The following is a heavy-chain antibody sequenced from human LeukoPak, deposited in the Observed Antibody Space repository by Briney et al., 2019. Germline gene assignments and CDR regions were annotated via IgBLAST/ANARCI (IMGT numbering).Heavy chain of an antibody. CDR3: ARLLARGMDV. CDR1: GDSVSNNRAA. J-gene: IGHJ6*02. Sequence: SQTLSLTCAISGDSVSNNRAAWHWIRQSPSRGLEWLGRTYYRSKWYNDYAVSVKSRITINPDTTKNQFSLQLNSVTPEDTAVYYCARLLARGMDVWGQGTTVTVSS. V-gene: IGHV6-1*01. CDR2: TYYRSKWYN. D-gene: IGHD2-15*01.